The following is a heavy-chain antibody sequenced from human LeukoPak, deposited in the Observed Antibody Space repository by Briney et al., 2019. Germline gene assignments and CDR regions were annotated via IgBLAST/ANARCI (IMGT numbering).Heavy chain of an antibody. CDR3: ARLSQDIVVVPAAHEYYYYYMDV. V-gene: IGHV4-30-2*01. CDR1: GGSISSGGYY. CDR2: IYHSGST. D-gene: IGHD2-2*01. Sequence: SETLSLTCTVSGGSISSGGYYWSWIRQPPGKGLEWIGYIYHSGSTYYNPSLKSRVTISVDRSKNQFSLKLSSVTAADTAVYYCARLSQDIVVVPAAHEYYYYYMDVWGKGTTVTVSS. J-gene: IGHJ6*03.